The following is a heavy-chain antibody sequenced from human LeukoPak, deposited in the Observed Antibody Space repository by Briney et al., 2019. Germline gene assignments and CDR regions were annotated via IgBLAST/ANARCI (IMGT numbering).Heavy chain of an antibody. V-gene: IGHV4-4*02. CDR3: ARGTVVVPAAIHYYYYGMDV. J-gene: IGHJ6*02. CDR1: GGSISSSNW. CDR2: IYHSGST. D-gene: IGHD2-2*01. Sequence: PSGTLSLTCAVSGGSISSSNWWSWVRQPPGKGLEWIGGIYHSGSTNYNPSLKSRVTISVDKSKNQFSLKLSSVTAADTAVYYCARGTVVVPAAIHYYYYGMDVWGQGTTVTVSS.